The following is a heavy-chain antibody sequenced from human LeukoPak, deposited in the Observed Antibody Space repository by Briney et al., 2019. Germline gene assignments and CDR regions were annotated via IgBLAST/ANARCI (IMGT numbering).Heavy chain of an antibody. D-gene: IGHD5-18*01. J-gene: IGHJ4*02. CDR2: INHSGST. V-gene: IGHV4-39*07. CDR1: GGSISSSSYY. Sequence: SETLSLTCTVSGGSISSSSYYWGWIRQPPGKGLEWIGEINHSGSTNYNPSLKSRVTISVDTSKSQFSLKLSSVTAADTAVYYCARGGRGYSYGYFNYWGQGTLVTVSS. CDR3: ARGGRGYSYGYFNY.